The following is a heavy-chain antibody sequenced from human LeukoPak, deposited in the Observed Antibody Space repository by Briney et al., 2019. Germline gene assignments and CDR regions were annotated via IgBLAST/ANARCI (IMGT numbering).Heavy chain of an antibody. CDR2: IFSTGST. Sequence: SETLSLTCTVSGGSISVYTAYSWGGIRQPPGKGLEWIGGIFSTGSTYYNPSLKGRVTISVDTSKNQFSLKLSSVTAADTAVYFCARSRGYSYAQDYWGQGTLVTVSS. CDR3: ARSRGYSYAQDY. J-gene: IGHJ4*02. V-gene: IGHV4-39*01. D-gene: IGHD5-18*01. CDR1: GGSISVYTAYS.